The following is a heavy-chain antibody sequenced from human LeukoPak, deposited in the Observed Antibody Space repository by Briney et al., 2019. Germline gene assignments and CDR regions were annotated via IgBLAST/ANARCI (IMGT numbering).Heavy chain of an antibody. J-gene: IGHJ4*02. V-gene: IGHV1-24*01. CDR1: GYTLTELS. CDR2: FDPEDGET. Sequence: ASVKVSCKVSGYTLTELSMHWVRQAPGKGLEWMGGFDPEDGETIYAQKFQGRVTMAEDTSTDTAYMELSSLRSEDTAVYYCATVSAESQGQWLVPPHFDYWGQGTLVTVSS. CDR3: ATVSAESQGQWLVPPHFDY. D-gene: IGHD6-19*01.